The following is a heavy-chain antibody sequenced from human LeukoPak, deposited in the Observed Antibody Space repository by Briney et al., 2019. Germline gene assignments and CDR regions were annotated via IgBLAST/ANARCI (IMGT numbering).Heavy chain of an antibody. D-gene: IGHD2-21*02. CDR2: ISTSSSYI. CDR1: GFTFSSYT. Sequence: GGSLKLSCAASGFTFSSYTINWVRQAPGKGLEWVSSISTSSSYIYYAASVKGRFTISRDNAKNSLYLQMNSLRAEDTAVYYCARAYCGGDCYSHSNYYYYYYMDVWAKGTTVTVSS. J-gene: IGHJ6*03. V-gene: IGHV3-21*01. CDR3: ARAYCGGDCYSHSNYYYYYYMDV.